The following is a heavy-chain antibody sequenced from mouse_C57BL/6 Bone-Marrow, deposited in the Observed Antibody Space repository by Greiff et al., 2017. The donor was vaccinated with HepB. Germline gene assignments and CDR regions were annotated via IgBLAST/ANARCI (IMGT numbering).Heavy chain of an antibody. CDR2: INPSSGYT. V-gene: IGHV1-4*01. Sequence: VQLQESGAELARPGASVKMSCKASGYTFTSYTMHWVKQRPGQGLEWIGYINPSSGYTKYNQKFKDKATLTADKSSSTAYMQLSSLTSEDSAVYYCARDPPGFAFWGQGTLVTVSA. CDR1: GYTFTSYT. J-gene: IGHJ3*01. CDR3: ARDPPGFAF.